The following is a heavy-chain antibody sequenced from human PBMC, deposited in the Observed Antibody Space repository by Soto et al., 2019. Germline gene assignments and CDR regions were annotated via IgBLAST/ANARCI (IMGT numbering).Heavy chain of an antibody. CDR2: IIPDLDIA. V-gene: IGHV1-69*04. D-gene: IGHD2-15*01. CDR1: GGTFSSYS. CDR3: ARDRCSGGSCYRYWYFDL. Sequence: SVKVSCKASGGTFSSYSFSWVRQAPGQGLEWMGRIIPDLDIANYAQKLQGRVTITTDKSTSTAYLEVRSLRSDDTAVYYCARDRCSGGSCYRYWYFDLWGRGTLVTVSS. J-gene: IGHJ2*01.